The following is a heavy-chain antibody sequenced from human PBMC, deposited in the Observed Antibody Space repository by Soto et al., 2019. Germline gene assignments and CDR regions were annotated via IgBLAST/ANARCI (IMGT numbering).Heavy chain of an antibody. J-gene: IGHJ6*02. V-gene: IGHV3-21*01. CDR1: GFTFSTYS. D-gene: IGHD1-26*01. Sequence: GGSLRLSCAAPGFTFSTYSMNWVRQAPGKGLEWVSSIGSSSSYIYYADSVKGRFTISRDNAKNSLYLQINSLRAEDTAVYYCARVLTEVGATRGGSYYYYGMDVWGQGTTVTVSS. CDR3: ARVLTEVGATRGGSYYYYGMDV. CDR2: IGSSSSYI.